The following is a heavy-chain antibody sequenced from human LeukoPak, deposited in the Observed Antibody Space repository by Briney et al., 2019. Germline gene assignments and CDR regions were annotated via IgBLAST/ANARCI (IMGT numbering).Heavy chain of an antibody. CDR2: INWDGYST. J-gene: IGHJ4*02. Sequence: PGGSLRLSCAASGFIFDDYGMTWVRQGPGKGLEWVSGINWDGYSTGYADSVRGRFTISRDNAKSTLYLQMNSLRPEDTALYYCVRELRTDYAFDSWGQGTLVTVSS. D-gene: IGHD4/OR15-4a*01. CDR1: GFIFDDYG. CDR3: VRELRTDYAFDS. V-gene: IGHV3-20*04.